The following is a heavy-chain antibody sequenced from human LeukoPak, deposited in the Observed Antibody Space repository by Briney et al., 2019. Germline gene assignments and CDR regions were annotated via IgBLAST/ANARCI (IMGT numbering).Heavy chain of an antibody. CDR1: RFMFNNYA. D-gene: IGHD1-14*01. J-gene: IGHJ4*02. CDR2: ISSNGRSI. V-gene: IGHV3-23*01. CDR3: AKHQMTGRGFDS. Sequence: GGSLRLSCAASRFMFNNYAMSWVRQGPGKGLEWVSTISSNGRSIFYADSVEGRFTISRDNSKNTLFLQMNSLRAEDTAVYSCAKHQMTGRGFDSWGQGTLVTVSS.